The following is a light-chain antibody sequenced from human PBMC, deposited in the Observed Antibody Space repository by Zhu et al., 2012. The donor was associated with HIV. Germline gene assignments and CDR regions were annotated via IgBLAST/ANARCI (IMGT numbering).Light chain of an antibody. CDR3: QQLNTYPLFS. J-gene: IGKJ3*01. CDR1: EAISNY. CDR2: DAS. Sequence: DVQLTQSPSFLSASVGDRVTITCRASEAISNYLAWYQQKPGKAPKLLIYDASTLQKGVPSRFSGSRSGTEFTLTISSLQPEDFGTYYCQQLNTYPLFSFGPGTKVDIK. V-gene: IGKV1-9*01.